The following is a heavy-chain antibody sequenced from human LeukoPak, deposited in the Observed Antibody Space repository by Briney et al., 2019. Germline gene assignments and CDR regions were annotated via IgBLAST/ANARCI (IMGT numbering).Heavy chain of an antibody. Sequence: GASVKVSCKASGYTFTTYIIHWVRQAPGQGPEWMGWISAYNGNTNYAQKLQGRVTMTTDTSTSTAYMELRSLRSDDTAVYYCARLGASLGYCSGSSCYDDYGGQGTLVTVSS. CDR3: ARLGASLGYCSGSSCYDDY. CDR1: GYTFTTYI. CDR2: ISAYNGNT. D-gene: IGHD2-15*01. J-gene: IGHJ4*02. V-gene: IGHV1-18*01.